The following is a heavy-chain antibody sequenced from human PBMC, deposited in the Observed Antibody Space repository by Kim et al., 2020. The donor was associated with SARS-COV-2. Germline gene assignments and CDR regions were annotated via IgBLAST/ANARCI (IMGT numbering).Heavy chain of an antibody. CDR1: GFTFSSYA. V-gene: IGHV3-23*01. D-gene: IGHD6-13*01. J-gene: IGHJ6*02. CDR3: AKMSGSSKQKGGPYYYYGMDV. Sequence: GGSLRLSCAASGFTFSSYAMSWVRQAPGKGLEWVSAISGSGGSTYYADSVKGRFTISRDNSKNTLYLQMNSLRAEDTAVYYCAKMSGSSKQKGGPYYYYGMDVWGQGTTVTVSS. CDR2: ISGSGGST.